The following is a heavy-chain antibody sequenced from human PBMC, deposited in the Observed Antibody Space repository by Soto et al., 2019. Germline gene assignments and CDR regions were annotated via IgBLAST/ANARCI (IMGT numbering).Heavy chain of an antibody. J-gene: IGHJ4*02. V-gene: IGHV3-21*06. D-gene: IGHD1-26*01. Sequence: RGSLRLSCESSVFNFIVYTMGWVGQGPGKGLEWLSSISSSSSFIYYADSMKGRLTVSRDNAKNSSYFELTKLRDEDTALYYCAREGWELYFDSWGQGTLVTVSS. CDR3: AREGWELYFDS. CDR2: ISSSSSFI. CDR1: VFNFIVYT.